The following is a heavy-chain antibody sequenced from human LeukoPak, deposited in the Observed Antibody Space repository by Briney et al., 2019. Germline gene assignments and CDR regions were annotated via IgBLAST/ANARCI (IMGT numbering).Heavy chain of an antibody. J-gene: IGHJ4*02. Sequence: GASVKVSCKASGYTFTGYYMHWVRQAPGQGLEWMGWINPNSGGTNYAQKLQGRVTMTTDTSTSTAYMELRSLRSDDTAVYYCARAQDRSITIFGVVADYWGQGTLVTVSS. D-gene: IGHD3-3*01. CDR2: INPNSGGT. CDR1: GYTFTGYY. V-gene: IGHV1-2*02. CDR3: ARAQDRSITIFGVVADY.